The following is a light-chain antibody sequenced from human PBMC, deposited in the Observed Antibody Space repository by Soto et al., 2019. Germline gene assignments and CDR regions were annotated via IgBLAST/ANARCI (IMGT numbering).Light chain of an antibody. J-gene: IGKJ5*01. V-gene: IGKV1-5*01. CDR1: QSISTW. Sequence: DIQMTQSPSTLSASVGDRVTITCRASQSISTWLAWYQQKPGKAPKVLIFDASSLESGVPSRFSVSGSGTEFTLTISSLQPDDFANYYCQQYNSYSPITFGQGTRLESK. CDR3: QQYNSYSPIT. CDR2: DAS.